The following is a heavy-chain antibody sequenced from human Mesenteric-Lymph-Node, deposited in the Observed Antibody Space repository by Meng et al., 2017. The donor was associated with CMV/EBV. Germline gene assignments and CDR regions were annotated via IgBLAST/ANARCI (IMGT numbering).Heavy chain of an antibody. CDR1: GFTFSRCW. Sequence: GGSLRLSCAASGFTFSRCWMHWVRQVPGKGLVWVSRINNDGSSTNYADSVKGRFTISRDNTKNTVYLQMNSLRADDTGVYYCARDLTTSDYWGQGTLVTVSS. J-gene: IGHJ4*02. CDR2: INNDGSST. V-gene: IGHV3-74*01. D-gene: IGHD2/OR15-2a*01. CDR3: ARDLTTSDY.